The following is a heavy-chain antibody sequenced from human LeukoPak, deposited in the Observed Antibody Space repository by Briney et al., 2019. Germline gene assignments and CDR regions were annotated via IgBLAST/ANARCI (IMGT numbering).Heavy chain of an antibody. V-gene: IGHV4-4*07. J-gene: IGHJ3*02. D-gene: IGHD3-22*01. CDR2: IYTSGST. CDR3: ARILRTPNYYDSSGYAFDI. CDR1: GGSISSYY. Sequence: SETLSLTCTVSGGSISSYYWSWIRQPAGKGLEWIGRIYTSGSTNYNPSLKSRVTMSVGTSKNQFSLKLSSVTAADTAVYYCARILRTPNYYDSSGYAFDIWGQGTMVTVSS.